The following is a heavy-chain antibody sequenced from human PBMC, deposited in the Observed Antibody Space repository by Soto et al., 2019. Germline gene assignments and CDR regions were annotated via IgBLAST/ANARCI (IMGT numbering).Heavy chain of an antibody. CDR3: ARHDSGYDHNLYFDY. CDR1: GGTFSSYA. D-gene: IGHD5-12*01. J-gene: IGHJ4*02. Sequence: ASVKVSCKASGGTFSSYAISWVRQAPGQGLEWMGGIIPIFGTANYAQKFQGRVTITADESTSTAYMELSSLRSEDTAVYYCARHDSGYDHNLYFDYWGQGTLVTVSS. CDR2: IIPIFGTA. V-gene: IGHV1-69*13.